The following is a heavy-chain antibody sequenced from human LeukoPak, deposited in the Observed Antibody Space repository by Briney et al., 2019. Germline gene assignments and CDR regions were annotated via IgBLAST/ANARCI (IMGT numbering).Heavy chain of an antibody. D-gene: IGHD6-13*01. V-gene: IGHV4-4*02. Sequence: KASETLSLTCAVSGGSISSSNLWSWVRQPPGKGLEWIGEIYHSGSTNYNPSLKSRVTISVDTSKNQFSLKLSSVTAADTAVCYCARRRRWWQQLTPTPSPFDYWGQGTLVTVSS. CDR2: IYHSGST. J-gene: IGHJ4*02. CDR3: ARRRRWWQQLTPTPSPFDY. CDR1: GGSISSSNL.